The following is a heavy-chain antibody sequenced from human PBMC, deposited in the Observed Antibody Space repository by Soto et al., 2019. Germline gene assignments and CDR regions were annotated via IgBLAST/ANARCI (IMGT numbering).Heavy chain of an antibody. J-gene: IGHJ5*02. Sequence: QVQLVQSGAEVKKPGSSVKVSCKASGGTFSSYAINWVRQAPGQGLEWMGGIIPIFGTANYAQKFQGRVTITADESTSTAYMELTSLRSEDTAVYYCARSEGYSGYELRRYSWFDPWGQGTLVTVSS. CDR2: IIPIFGTA. D-gene: IGHD5-12*01. CDR1: GGTFSSYA. V-gene: IGHV1-69*12. CDR3: ARSEGYSGYELRRYSWFDP.